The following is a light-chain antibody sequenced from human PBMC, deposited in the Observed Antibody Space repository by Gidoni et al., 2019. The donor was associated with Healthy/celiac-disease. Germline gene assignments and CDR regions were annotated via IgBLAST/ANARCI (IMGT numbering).Light chain of an antibody. CDR2: GAS. J-gene: IGKJ5*01. CDR3: QQYGSSIT. CDR1: QSVGSSY. Sequence: EIVLTQSPGTLSLSPGERATLSCRASQSVGSSYLAWCQQKPGQAPRLLIYGASSRATGIPDRFSGSGSGTDFTLTISRLEPEDFAVYYCQQYGSSITFGQGTRLEIK. V-gene: IGKV3-20*01.